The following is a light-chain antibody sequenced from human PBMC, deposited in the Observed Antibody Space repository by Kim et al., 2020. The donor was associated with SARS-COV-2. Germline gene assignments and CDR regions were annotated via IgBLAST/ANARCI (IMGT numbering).Light chain of an antibody. Sequence: SYELTQPSSVSVSPGQSATITCSGDKLGDKYVCWYQQKPGQSPVLLIHQDNKRPSGIPEQFSASNSGNTATLTISGTQTVDEADYYCQAWDSHTLYVFGPGTKVTVL. CDR2: QDN. V-gene: IGLV3-1*01. CDR3: QAWDSHTLYV. CDR1: KLGDKY. J-gene: IGLJ1*01.